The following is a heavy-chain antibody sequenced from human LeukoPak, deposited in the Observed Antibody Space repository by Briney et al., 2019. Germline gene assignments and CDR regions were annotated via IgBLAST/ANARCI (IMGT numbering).Heavy chain of an antibody. CDR3: VRATVPDRFEY. CDR2: INPNSGGT. J-gene: IGHJ4*01. D-gene: IGHD3-22*01. Sequence: ASVKVSCKASGYTFTGYYIHWVRQAPGQGLEWMGWINPNSGGTNYAQRFQGRVTMTRETSTSTAYMELSRLRSDDTAVYYCVRATVPDRFEYWGHGNLVTVSS. V-gene: IGHV1-2*02. CDR1: GYTFTGYY.